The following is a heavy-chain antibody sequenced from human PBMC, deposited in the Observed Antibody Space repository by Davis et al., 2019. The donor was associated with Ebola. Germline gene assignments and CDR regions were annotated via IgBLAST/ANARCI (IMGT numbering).Heavy chain of an antibody. Sequence: GESLKISCAASGFTFSNYNMNWVRQAPGKGLEWVSYISISSTTTYYADSVRGRFTISIDNSKNTLYLQMNSLRAEDTAVYYCARDVGDIVVVPAAKLYYYYGMDVWGQGTTVTVSS. CDR2: ISISSTTT. CDR3: ARDVGDIVVVPAAKLYYYYGMDV. CDR1: GFTFSNYN. J-gene: IGHJ6*02. D-gene: IGHD2-2*01. V-gene: IGHV3-48*01.